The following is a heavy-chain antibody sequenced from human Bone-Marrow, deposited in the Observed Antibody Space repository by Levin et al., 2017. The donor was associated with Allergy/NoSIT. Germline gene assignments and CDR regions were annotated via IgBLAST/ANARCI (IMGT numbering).Heavy chain of an antibody. CDR3: VRRRITGPGYY. Sequence: SCTVSGVSIDQNAWWNWVRQPPGQGLEWLGEIYHSGVARYSPSLLSRLTLSVDTSNNQLSLRLDSVTAADTAVYYCVRRRITGPGYYWGPGTLGAGSS. V-gene: IGHV4-4*02. CDR1: GVSIDQNAW. J-gene: IGHJ4*02. D-gene: IGHD1-20*01. CDR2: IYHSGVA.